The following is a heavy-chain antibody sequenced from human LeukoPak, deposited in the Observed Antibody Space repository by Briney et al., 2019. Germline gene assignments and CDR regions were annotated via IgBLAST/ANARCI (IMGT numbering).Heavy chain of an antibody. CDR3: ARGLDDYGDYALYYFDY. D-gene: IGHD4-17*01. J-gene: IGHJ4*02. CDR1: GGSISSYY. V-gene: IGHV4-4*07. CDR2: IYTSGST. Sequence: SETLSLTCTVSGGSISSYYWSWIRQPAGKGLEWIRRIYTSGSTNYNPSLKSRVTMSVDTSKNQFSLKLSSVTAADTAVYYCARGLDDYGDYALYYFDYWGQGTLVTVSS.